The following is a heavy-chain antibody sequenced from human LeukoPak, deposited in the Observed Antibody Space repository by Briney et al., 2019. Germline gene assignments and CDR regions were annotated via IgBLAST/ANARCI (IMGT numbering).Heavy chain of an antibody. CDR2: ISYDGSNK. CDR3: AKDLWFNYYYGMDV. Sequence: PGRFLRLSCAASGFTFSSYGMHWVRQAPGKGLEWVAVISYDGSNKYYADSVKGRFTISRDNSKNTLYLQMNSLRAEDTAVYYCAKDLWFNYYYGMDVWGQGTTVTVSS. V-gene: IGHV3-30*18. J-gene: IGHJ6*02. D-gene: IGHD2-21*01. CDR1: GFTFSSYG.